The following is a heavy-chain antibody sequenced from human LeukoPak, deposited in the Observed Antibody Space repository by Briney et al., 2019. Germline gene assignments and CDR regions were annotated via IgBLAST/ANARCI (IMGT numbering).Heavy chain of an antibody. CDR3: ARWGSIAVARFDY. CDR1: GGSISSYY. Sequence: PSETLSLTCTVSGGSISSYYWSWLRQPPGKGLEWIGYIYYTGSTNYNPSLTSRVNISVDTSKNQFSLNLTSVTAADTAVYYCARWGSIAVARFDYWGQGILVTVSS. D-gene: IGHD6-6*01. J-gene: IGHJ4*02. CDR2: IYYTGST. V-gene: IGHV4-59*01.